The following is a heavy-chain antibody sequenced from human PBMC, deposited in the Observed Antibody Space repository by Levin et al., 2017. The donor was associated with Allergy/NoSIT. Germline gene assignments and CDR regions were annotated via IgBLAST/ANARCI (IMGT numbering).Heavy chain of an antibody. Sequence: GGSLRLSCAASGFTVSSYWMNWVRQAPGKGLEWVAIIKHDGSDQSYVDSVKGRFTTTGDNAKNSLYLQMTSLRAEDPAVSYCASDKTFCGGNSKIWFDTWGQGILVTVSS. CDR1: GFTVSSYW. D-gene: IGHD4-23*01. CDR2: IKHDGSDQ. V-gene: IGHV3-7*01. CDR3: ASDKTFCGGNSKIWFDT. J-gene: IGHJ5*02.